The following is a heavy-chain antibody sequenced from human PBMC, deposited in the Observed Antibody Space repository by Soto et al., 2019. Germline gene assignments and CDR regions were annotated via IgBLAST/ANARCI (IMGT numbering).Heavy chain of an antibody. V-gene: IGHV4-39*01. Sequence: SETLSLTCIVSGESISSSSYYWGWIRQPPGKGLEWIGSIYYSGRTYYNPSFKSRVTISIDTSKNQFSLKLSSATATDTAVYYCARQRTTVVTQAYFDHWGQGALVTVSS. CDR3: ARQRTTVVTQAYFDH. CDR2: IYYSGRT. CDR1: GESISSSSYY. D-gene: IGHD2-21*02. J-gene: IGHJ4*02.